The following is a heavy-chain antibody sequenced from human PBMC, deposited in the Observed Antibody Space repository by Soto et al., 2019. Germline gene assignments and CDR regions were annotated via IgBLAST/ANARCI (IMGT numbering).Heavy chain of an antibody. CDR3: ARTTVTILYFDY. CDR2: IYYSGST. Sequence: SETLSLTCTVSGGSISSGGYYWSWIRQHPGKGLEWIGYIYYSGSTYYNPSLKSRVTISVDTSKNQFSLKLSSVTAADTAVYYCARTTVTILYFDYWGQGTLVTVSS. J-gene: IGHJ4*02. V-gene: IGHV4-31*03. CDR1: GGSISSGGYY. D-gene: IGHD4-17*01.